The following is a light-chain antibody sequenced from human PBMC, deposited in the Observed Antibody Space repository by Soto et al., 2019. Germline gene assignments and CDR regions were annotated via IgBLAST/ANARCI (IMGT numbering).Light chain of an antibody. J-gene: IGKJ1*01. V-gene: IGKV3D-15*01. CDR1: QSVSANY. CDR3: QQYTNWPKT. Sequence: EVVLTQSPGTLSLSPGERATLSCRASQSVSANYLVWYQQSPGQAPRLLIYGASTRATGIPERSSGSGSGTEFTLTISSLQSEDFAVYYCQQYTNWPKTFGQGTKVDI. CDR2: GAS.